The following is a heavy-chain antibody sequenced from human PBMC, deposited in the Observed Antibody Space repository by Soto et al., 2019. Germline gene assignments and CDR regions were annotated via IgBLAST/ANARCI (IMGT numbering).Heavy chain of an antibody. J-gene: IGHJ4*02. CDR3: ARTYDSNGYANEFDS. Sequence: QVVLQESGPGLVKPSETLSLTCSVSGRSITSYYWSWVRQPPGKGLEWIGYIYDNGITSQNPSLKSRVTMFADTSQNQFSLQLTSVTGADTAVYYCARTYDSNGYANEFDSWGQGILVTVTS. CDR1: GRSITSYY. D-gene: IGHD3-22*01. CDR2: IYDNGIT. V-gene: IGHV4-59*12.